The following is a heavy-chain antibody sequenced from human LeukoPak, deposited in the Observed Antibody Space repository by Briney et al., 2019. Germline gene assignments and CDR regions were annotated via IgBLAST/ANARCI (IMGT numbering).Heavy chain of an antibody. CDR1: GFTFSSYN. CDR2: ITSGSSYI. Sequence: GGSLRLSCAASGFTFSSYNMNWVRQAPGKGLEWVSSITSGSSYIYYADSVKGRFTISRDNAKNSLYLQMNSLRAEDTAVYYCTRVGLLPPYYFDYWGQGTLVTVSS. CDR3: TRVGLLPPYYFDY. J-gene: IGHJ4*02. D-gene: IGHD3-22*01. V-gene: IGHV3-21*01.